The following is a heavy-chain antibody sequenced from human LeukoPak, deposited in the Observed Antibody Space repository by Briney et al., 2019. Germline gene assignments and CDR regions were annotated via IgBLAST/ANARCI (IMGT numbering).Heavy chain of an antibody. CDR1: GYTFTSYD. Sequence: ASVTVSFKASGYTFTSYDINWVRQATGQGLEWMGWMNLNNGHTGFAQKFQGRVTLTWDTSISTAYMELRSLTSEDTAVYYCARNIVATTNYDYWGQGTLVTVSS. D-gene: IGHD5-12*01. CDR3: ARNIVATTNYDY. CDR2: MNLNNGHT. V-gene: IGHV1-8*01. J-gene: IGHJ4*02.